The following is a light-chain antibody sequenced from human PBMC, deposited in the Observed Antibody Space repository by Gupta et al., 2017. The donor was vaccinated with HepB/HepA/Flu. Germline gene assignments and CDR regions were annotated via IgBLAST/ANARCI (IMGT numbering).Light chain of an antibody. Sequence: DIVVTQSLATLSFSPGETATLSCSASQSISYFLAWYQHTPRQAPRLLISDASNRASGIPARFSGSWSGTVFTLTISRLYPEAFAVYYCQHRSNCPRAFGPGTTVDIK. V-gene: IGKV3-11*01. CDR2: DAS. CDR1: QSISYF. CDR3: QHRSNCPRA. J-gene: IGKJ3*01.